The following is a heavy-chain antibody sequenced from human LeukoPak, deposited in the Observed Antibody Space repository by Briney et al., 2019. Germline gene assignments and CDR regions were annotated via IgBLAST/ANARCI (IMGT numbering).Heavy chain of an antibody. J-gene: IGHJ4*02. V-gene: IGHV3-7*01. D-gene: IGHD3-10*01. CDR2: IKQDGSEK. CDR3: ARSLWFGEGDFDY. Sequence: GGALRLSCAASGFTFSSYWMSWVRQAPGKGLEWVANIKQDGSEKYYADSVKGRFTISRDNAKNSLYLQMNSLRAEDTAVYYCARSLWFGEGDFDYWGQGTLVTVSS. CDR1: GFTFSSYW.